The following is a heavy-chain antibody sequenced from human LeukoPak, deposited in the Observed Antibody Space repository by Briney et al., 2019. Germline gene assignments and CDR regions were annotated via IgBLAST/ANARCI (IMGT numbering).Heavy chain of an antibody. CDR3: ASNPRVGGKGYYMDV. D-gene: IGHD2-15*01. CDR1: GYTFTGYY. J-gene: IGHJ6*03. Sequence: ASVKVSCKASGYTFTGYYMHWVRQAPGQGLEWMGWINPNSGGTNYAQKFQGRVTMTRDTSISTAYMELSRLRSDDTAVYYCASNPRVGGKGYYMDVWGKGTTVTISS. V-gene: IGHV1-2*02. CDR2: INPNSGGT.